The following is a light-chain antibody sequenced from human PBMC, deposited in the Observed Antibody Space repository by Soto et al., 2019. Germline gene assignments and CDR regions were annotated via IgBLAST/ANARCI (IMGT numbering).Light chain of an antibody. J-gene: IGLJ3*02. V-gene: IGLV2-23*02. CDR1: SGDVGSHNH. CDR2: EVS. CDR3: CSYAGINNWV. Sequence: QSALTQPASVSGSPGQSITISCTGTSGDVGSHNHVSWYQQYPGKAPKVLILEVSQRLSGVSARFSGSKSGNTASLTISGLQTEDEADYYCCSYAGINNWVFGGGTKLTVL.